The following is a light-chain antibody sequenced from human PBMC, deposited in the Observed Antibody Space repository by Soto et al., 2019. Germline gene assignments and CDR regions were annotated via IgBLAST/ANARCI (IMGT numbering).Light chain of an antibody. J-gene: IGLJ2*01. CDR1: NSNIGVYP. Sequence: QSVLTQPPSASGTPGQRVTISCSGSNSNIGVYPVHWYQRLPGTAPKLLIYINNQRPSGVPDRFSGSKSGTSGSLAISGLQSEDVADYYCATWDDSLNAVVFGGGTKVTVL. CDR2: INN. V-gene: IGLV1-44*01. CDR3: ATWDDSLNAVV.